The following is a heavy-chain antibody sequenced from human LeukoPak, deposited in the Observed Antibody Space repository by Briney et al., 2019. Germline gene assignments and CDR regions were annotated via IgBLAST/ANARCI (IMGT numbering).Heavy chain of an antibody. Sequence: SVKVSCKASGGTFNNYAINWVRQAPGQGREWMGGIIPIFGSSNYAQKFQGRVTITADEATTTAFMDLSSLRSDDPAVYYCARAQYNTWTPAPIDYWGQGTLVTVSS. V-gene: IGHV1-69*13. CDR2: IIPIFGSS. D-gene: IGHD1-1*01. CDR3: ARAQYNTWTPAPIDY. CDR1: GGTFNNYA. J-gene: IGHJ4*02.